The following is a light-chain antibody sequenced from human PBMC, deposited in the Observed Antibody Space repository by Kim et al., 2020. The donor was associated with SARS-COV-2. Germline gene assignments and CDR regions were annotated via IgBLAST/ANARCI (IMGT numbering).Light chain of an antibody. CDR3: QQYADSPPT. J-gene: IGKJ1*01. CDR2: GAS. V-gene: IGKV3-20*01. CDR1: HSVSSY. Sequence: EIVLTQSPGTLSLSPGERTTLSCRASHSVSSYLAWYQQKPGQAPRLLIYGASSRPTGIPDRFSGSGSGTDFTLTISRLEPEDFAVYYCQQYADSPPTFGQGTKVDIK.